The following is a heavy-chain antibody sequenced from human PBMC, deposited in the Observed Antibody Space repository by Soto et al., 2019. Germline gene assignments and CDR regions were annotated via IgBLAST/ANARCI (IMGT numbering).Heavy chain of an antibody. CDR1: GGSFSGYS. J-gene: IGHJ3*02. CDR2: SNHSGST. V-gene: IGHV4-34*01. CDR3: ARVVPPPNRNWGMWSGAFDI. Sequence: QVQLQQWGAGLLKPSETLSLTCGVYGGSFSGYSWSWIRQPPGKGLEWIGESNHSGSTNYNPSLKSRVTISVDTSKNQFSLKLISVTAADTAVYYCARVVPPPNRNWGMWSGAFDIWGQGTMVTVSS. D-gene: IGHD7-27*01.